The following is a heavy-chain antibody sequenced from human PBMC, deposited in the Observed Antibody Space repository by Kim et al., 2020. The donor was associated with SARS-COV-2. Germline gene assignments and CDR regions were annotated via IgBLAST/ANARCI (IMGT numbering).Heavy chain of an antibody. CDR3: ARVTGVLWFGELLYNYYYGMDV. J-gene: IGHJ6*02. D-gene: IGHD3-10*01. CDR2: ISYDGSNK. V-gene: IGHV3-30*04. CDR1: GFTFSSYA. Sequence: GGSLRLSCAASGFTFSSYAMHWVRQAPGKGLEWVAVISYDGSNKYYADSVKGRFTISRDNSKNTLYLQMNSLRAEDTAVYYCARVTGVLWFGELLYNYYYGMDVWGQGTTVTVSS.